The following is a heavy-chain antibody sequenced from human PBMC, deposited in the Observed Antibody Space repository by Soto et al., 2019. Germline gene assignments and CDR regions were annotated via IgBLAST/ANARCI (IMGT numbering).Heavy chain of an antibody. V-gene: IGHV5-10-1*01. Sequence: PGEALKISCKGSGYSFTSYWISWVRQMPGKGLEWMGRIDPSDSYTNYSPSFQGHVTISADKSISTAYLQWSSLKASDTAMYYCARQRRGAYYYYSGMDVWGQGTTVTVSS. CDR1: GYSFTSYW. CDR2: IDPSDSYT. CDR3: ARQRRGAYYYYSGMDV. J-gene: IGHJ6*02. D-gene: IGHD3-10*01.